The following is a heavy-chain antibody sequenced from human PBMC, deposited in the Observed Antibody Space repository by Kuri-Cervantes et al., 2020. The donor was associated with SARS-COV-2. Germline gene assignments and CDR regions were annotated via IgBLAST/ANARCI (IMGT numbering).Heavy chain of an antibody. D-gene: IGHD3-10*01. CDR1: GGSFSGSYS. Sequence: LRLSCAVSGGSFSGSYSWSWIRQPPGKGLEWIGYIYHSGSTYYNPSLKSRVTISGDKSKNQFSLRLASVTAADTAVYYCASGSFGSNDFWGQGTLVTVSS. CDR2: IYHSGST. V-gene: IGHV4-30-2*01. J-gene: IGHJ4*02. CDR3: ASGSFGSNDF.